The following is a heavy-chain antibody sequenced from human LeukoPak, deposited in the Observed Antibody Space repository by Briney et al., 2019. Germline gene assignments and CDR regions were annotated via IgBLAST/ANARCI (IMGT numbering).Heavy chain of an antibody. Sequence: PSDTLSLTCTVSGGSLSIGSSYSRWLRQPAGKGLEWLGHIYVSGSTEYTPPLKSGVTIFKDMSKNQLSLRLNSVTAADTAIYFCARTNDFWTGYYEKWGQGTLVTVSS. CDR3: ARTNDFWTGYYEK. CDR1: GGSLSIGSSY. J-gene: IGHJ4*02. V-gene: IGHV4-61*09. CDR2: IYVSGST. D-gene: IGHD3/OR15-3a*01.